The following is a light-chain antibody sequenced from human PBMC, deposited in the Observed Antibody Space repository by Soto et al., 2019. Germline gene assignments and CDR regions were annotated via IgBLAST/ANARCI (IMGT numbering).Light chain of an antibody. CDR3: SSYAGSNNVV. CDR2: EVS. Sequence: QSALTQPPSASGSPGQSVTISCTGTSSDVGGYNYVSWYQQHPGKAPKLMIYEVSKRPSGVPDRFSGSKSVNTASLTVSGLQAEDEDEYYCSSYAGSNNVVFCGVTKLTVL. J-gene: IGLJ2*01. V-gene: IGLV2-8*01. CDR1: SSDVGGYNY.